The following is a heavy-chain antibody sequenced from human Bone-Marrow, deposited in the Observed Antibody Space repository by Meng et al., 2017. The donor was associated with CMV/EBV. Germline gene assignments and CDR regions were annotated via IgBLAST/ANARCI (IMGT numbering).Heavy chain of an antibody. CDR2: INSNSGDT. CDR1: GYSFTGYY. CDR3: ARDILAEWLLGY. V-gene: IGHV1-2*02. Sequence: ASVKVSCKASGYSFTGYYMHWVRQAPGQGLEWMGLINSNSGDTQYAPKFQGRVTMTRETSISTGYMELSRLRSDDTAVYYCARDILAEWLLGYWGQGTLVTVSS. D-gene: IGHD3-3*01. J-gene: IGHJ4*02.